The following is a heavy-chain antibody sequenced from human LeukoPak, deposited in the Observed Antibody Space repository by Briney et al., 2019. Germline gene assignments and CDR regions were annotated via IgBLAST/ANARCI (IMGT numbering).Heavy chain of an antibody. D-gene: IGHD6-13*01. CDR1: GYTFTGYY. CDR2: INPNSGGT. Sequence: ASVKVSCKASGYTFTGYYMHWVRQAPGQGLEWMGRINPNSGGTNYAQKFQGRVTMTRDTSISTAYMGLSRLRSDDTAVYYCARGVAAAQWWFDPWGQGTLVTVSS. CDR3: ARGVAAAQWWFDP. J-gene: IGHJ5*02. V-gene: IGHV1-2*06.